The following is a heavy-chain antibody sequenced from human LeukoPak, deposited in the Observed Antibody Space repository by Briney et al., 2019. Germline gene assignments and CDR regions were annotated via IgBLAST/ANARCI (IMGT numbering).Heavy chain of an antibody. CDR2: ISSSSYI. V-gene: IGHV3-21*01. CDR3: ARMGAGYCSGGSCPYDIDY. J-gene: IGHJ4*02. D-gene: IGHD2-15*01. Sequence: GGSLRLSCAASGFTFSSYSMNWVRQAPGKGLEWVSSISSSSYIYYADSVKGRFTISRDNAKNSLYLQMNSLRAEDTAVYYCARMGAGYCSGGSCPYDIDYWGQGTLVTVSS. CDR1: GFTFSSYS.